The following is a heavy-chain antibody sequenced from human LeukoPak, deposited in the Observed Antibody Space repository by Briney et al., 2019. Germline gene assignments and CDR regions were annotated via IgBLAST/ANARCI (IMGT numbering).Heavy chain of an antibody. CDR3: TTAYYYGSGNYHFDY. CDR1: GFTFSNAW. CDR2: IKSKTDGGTT. D-gene: IGHD3-10*01. V-gene: IGHV3-15*01. Sequence: PGGSLRLSCAAPGFTFSNAWMSWGRQAPGPGLEWVGRIKSKTDGGTTDYAAPVKGRFTISRDDSKNTLYLQMNSLKTEDTAVYYCTTAYYYGSGNYHFDYWGQGTLVTVSS. J-gene: IGHJ4*02.